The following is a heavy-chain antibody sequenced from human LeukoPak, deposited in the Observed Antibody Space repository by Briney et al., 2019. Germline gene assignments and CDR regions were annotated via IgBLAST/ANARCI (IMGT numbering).Heavy chain of an antibody. CDR1: GGSISSSSYY. D-gene: IGHD3-10*01. CDR2: IYYSGST. CDR3: ARIYGSGSYYTPSYYYMDV. J-gene: IGHJ6*03. Sequence: SETLSLTCTVSGGSISSSSYYWGWIRQPPGKGLEWIGSIYYSGSTYYNPSLKSRVTISVDTSKNQFSLKLSSVTAADTAVHYCARIYGSGSYYTPSYYYMDVWGKGTTVTISS. V-gene: IGHV4-39*01.